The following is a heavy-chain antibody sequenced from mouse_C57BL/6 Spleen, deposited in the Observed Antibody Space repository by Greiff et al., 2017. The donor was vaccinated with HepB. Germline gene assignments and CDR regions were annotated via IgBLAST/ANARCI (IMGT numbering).Heavy chain of an antibody. D-gene: IGHD2-14*01. CDR2: IYPGGGYT. CDR3: ARADRGWFAY. J-gene: IGHJ3*01. Sequence: QVHVKQSGAELVRPGTSVKMSCKASGYTFTNYWLGWAKQRPGHGLEWIGDIYPGGGYTNYNEKFKGKATLTADKSSSTAYMQFSSLTSEDSAIYYCARADRGWFAYWGQGTLVTVSA. CDR1: GYTFTNYW. V-gene: IGHV1-63*01.